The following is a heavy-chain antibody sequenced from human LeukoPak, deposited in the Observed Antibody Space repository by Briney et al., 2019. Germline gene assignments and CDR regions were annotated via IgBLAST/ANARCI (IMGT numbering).Heavy chain of an antibody. D-gene: IGHD5-18*01. J-gene: IGHJ4*02. CDR2: IYSGGST. Sequence: GGSLRLSCAASGFTFSSNYMSWVRQAPGKGLEWVSMIYSGGSTNYADSVKGRFTISRDNSKNTLDLQMNSLRAEDTAVYYCARRGHGYGSPFDYWGQGTLVTVSS. CDR3: ARRGHGYGSPFDY. CDR1: GFTFSSNY. V-gene: IGHV3-66*04.